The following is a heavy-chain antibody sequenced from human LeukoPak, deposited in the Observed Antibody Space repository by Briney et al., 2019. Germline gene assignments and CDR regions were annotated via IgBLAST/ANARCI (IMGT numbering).Heavy chain of an antibody. Sequence: SETLSLTCAVYGGSFSGYYWSWIRQPPGKGLEWIGEINHSGSTNYNPPLKSRVTISVDTSKNQFSLKLSSVTAADTAVYYCARVRVATKPGEYYFDYWGQGTLVTVSS. CDR1: GGSFSGYY. CDR2: INHSGST. D-gene: IGHD5-12*01. CDR3: ARVRVATKPGEYYFDY. J-gene: IGHJ4*02. V-gene: IGHV4-34*01.